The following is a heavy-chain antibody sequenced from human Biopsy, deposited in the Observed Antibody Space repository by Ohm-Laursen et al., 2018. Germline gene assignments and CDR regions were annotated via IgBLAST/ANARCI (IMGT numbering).Heavy chain of an antibody. J-gene: IGHJ3*01. V-gene: IGHV1-2*02. CDR1: GYTFTDYF. Sequence: GSSVKVSCKTSGYTFTDYFVHWVRQAPGQGLEWMGWIDTINGGTSSAQKFQGRVTMTTDTSTSTVYLELRRLISDDTAVYYCARDIMNRIAGLVARSDVFDVWGQGTLVTVSS. CDR2: IDTINGGT. CDR3: ARDIMNRIAGLVARSDVFDV. D-gene: IGHD3-16*01.